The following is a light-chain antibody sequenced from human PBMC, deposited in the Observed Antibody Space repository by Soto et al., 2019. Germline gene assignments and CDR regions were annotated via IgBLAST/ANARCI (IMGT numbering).Light chain of an antibody. CDR3: QQSYSTLP. CDR2: AAS. V-gene: IGKV1-39*01. J-gene: IGKJ2*01. CDR1: QSISSY. Sequence: DIQMTQSPSSLSASVGDRVTITCRASQSISSYLNWYQQKPGKAPKLLIYAASSLQSGVPSRFSRSGSGTDFTLTISSLQPEDFATYYCQQSYSTLPFGQGTKLEIK.